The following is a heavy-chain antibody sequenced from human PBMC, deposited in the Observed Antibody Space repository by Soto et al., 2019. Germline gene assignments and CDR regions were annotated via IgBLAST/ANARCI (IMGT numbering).Heavy chain of an antibody. D-gene: IGHD5-18*01. J-gene: IGHJ4*02. CDR1: GYTFTSYA. CDR3: ATLRGYSYGYYVDY. V-gene: IGHV1-3*01. Sequence: ASVKVSCKASGYTFTSYAMHWVRQAPGQRLEWMGWINAGNGNTKYSQKFQGRVTITRDTSASTAYMELSSLRSEDTAVYYCATLRGYSYGYYVDYWGQGTLVTVSS. CDR2: INAGNGNT.